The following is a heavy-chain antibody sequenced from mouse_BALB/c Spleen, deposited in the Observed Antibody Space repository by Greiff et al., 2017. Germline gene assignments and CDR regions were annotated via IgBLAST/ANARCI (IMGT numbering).Heavy chain of an antibody. CDR2: IRLKSNNYAT. CDR3: TREDY. J-gene: IGHJ4*01. V-gene: IGHV6-6*02. CDR1: GFTFSNYW. Sequence: EVMLVESGGGLVQPGGSMKLSCVASGFTFSNYWMNWVRQSPEKGLEWVAEIRLKSNNYATHYAESVKGRFTISRDDSKSSVYLQMNNLRAEDTGMYCCTREDYWGQGTSVTVSS.